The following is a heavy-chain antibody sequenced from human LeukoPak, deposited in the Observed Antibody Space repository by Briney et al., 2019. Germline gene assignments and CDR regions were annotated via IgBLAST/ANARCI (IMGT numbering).Heavy chain of an antibody. J-gene: IGHJ4*02. CDR1: GFTFDDYA. Sequence: GRSLRLSCAASGFTFDDYAMHWVRQAPGKGLEWVSGISWNSGSIGYADSVKGRFTISRDNAKNSLYLQMNSLRADDTAFYCCAKSALRGYSYGHFDYWGQGTLVTVSS. V-gene: IGHV3-9*01. CDR3: AKSALRGYSYGHFDY. CDR2: ISWNSGSI. D-gene: IGHD5-18*01.